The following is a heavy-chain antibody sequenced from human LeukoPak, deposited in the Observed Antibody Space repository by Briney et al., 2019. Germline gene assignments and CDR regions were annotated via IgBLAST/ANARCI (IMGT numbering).Heavy chain of an antibody. Sequence: GGSLRLSGAASGFTFDDYAMHWVRQAPGKGLEWVAGISLNSGSIGYADSLKGRFSISRDNAKSSQYLQLHSLRAEATAFYYCEKGRGSVGWGYFDYWGQGILVHVSS. V-gene: IGHV3-9*01. D-gene: IGHD6-19*01. CDR3: EKGRGSVGWGYFDY. CDR1: GFTFDDYA. CDR2: ISLNSGSI. J-gene: IGHJ4*01.